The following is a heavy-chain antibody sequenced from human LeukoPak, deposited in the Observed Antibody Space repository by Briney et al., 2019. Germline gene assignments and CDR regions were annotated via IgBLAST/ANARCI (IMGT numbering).Heavy chain of an antibody. J-gene: IGHJ4*02. CDR3: ARRGGSYYGYFDY. D-gene: IGHD1-26*01. Sequence: PSGTLSLTCTVSGGSISSRSYYWGWIRQPPGKGLEWIGSINYSGSTYYNPSLKSRVTISVDTSKNQFSLKLSSVTAADTAVYYCARRGGSYYGYFDYWGQGTLVTVSS. CDR2: INYSGST. V-gene: IGHV4-39*01. CDR1: GGSISSRSYY.